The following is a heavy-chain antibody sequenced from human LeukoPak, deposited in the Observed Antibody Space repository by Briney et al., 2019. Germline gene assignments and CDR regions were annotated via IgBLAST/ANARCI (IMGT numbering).Heavy chain of an antibody. CDR1: GFRFSDYI. V-gene: IGHV3-23*01. D-gene: IGHD6-19*01. Sequence: GGSLRLSCVASGFRFSDYIMHWVRQAPGKGLEWVSAISGSGGSTYYADSVKGRFTISRDNSKNTLYLQMNSLRAEDTAVYYCAKDPGYSSGWYFDYWGQGTLVTVSS. J-gene: IGHJ4*02. CDR3: AKDPGYSSGWYFDY. CDR2: ISGSGGST.